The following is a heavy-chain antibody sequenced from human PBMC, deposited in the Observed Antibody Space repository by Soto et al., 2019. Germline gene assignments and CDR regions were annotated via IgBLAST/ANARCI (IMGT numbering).Heavy chain of an antibody. CDR2: IYWDDDK. CDR3: AHRDVRYLVVRGVMSWFDP. Sequence: QITLKESGPTLVKPTQTLTLTCTFSGFSLSTSGVGVGWIRQPPGKAPEWLALIYWDDDKRYSPSLKSRLTITKDTSKNQVVLTMTNMDPVDTATYYCAHRDVRYLVVRGVMSWFDPWGQGTLVTVSS. J-gene: IGHJ5*02. CDR1: GFSLSTSGVG. V-gene: IGHV2-5*02. D-gene: IGHD3-10*01.